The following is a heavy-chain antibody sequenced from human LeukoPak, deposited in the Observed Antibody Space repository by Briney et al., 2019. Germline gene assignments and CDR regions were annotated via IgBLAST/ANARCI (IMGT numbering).Heavy chain of an antibody. J-gene: IGHJ4*02. CDR1: GVTFSDYA. CDR3: ATITAASASGY. Sequence: GGSLRLSCAASGVTFSDYAMSWVRQAPGKGLEWVSSTSSNGGATYYADSVKGRFTFSRDNSKNTMYLQMNSLRGEDTAVYYCATITAASASGYWGQGTLVTVSS. V-gene: IGHV3-23*01. D-gene: IGHD6-13*01. CDR2: TSSNGGAT.